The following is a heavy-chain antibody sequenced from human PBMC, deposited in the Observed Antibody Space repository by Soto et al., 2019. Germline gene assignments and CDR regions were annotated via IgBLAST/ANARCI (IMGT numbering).Heavy chain of an antibody. V-gene: IGHV4-31*02. CDR3: ALALGPTTGLDY. D-gene: IGHD1-26*01. CDR1: GASTVSHYH. J-gene: IGHJ4*02. CDR2: IFNSGTT. Sequence: QVQLQESGPGLVKPSQTLSLTCSVSGASTVSHYHWTWILQPPGKGLEWMGYIFNSGTTFYNPYLTSRLSISMDTSGNHFSLELRSVTAADTAVYYCALALGPTTGLDYWGQGTLVTVSS.